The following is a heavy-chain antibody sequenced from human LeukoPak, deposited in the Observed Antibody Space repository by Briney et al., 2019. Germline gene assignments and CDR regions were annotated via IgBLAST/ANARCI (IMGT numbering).Heavy chain of an antibody. J-gene: IGHJ4*02. Sequence: PGRSLRLSCEASGFTFSSYAMHWVRQAPGRGLGWVAITSYDGINKYYADSVKGRFTISRDNSKNTLHLQMNSLRAEDTAVYYCARGTGSGSYYFGYWGQGTLVTVSS. CDR3: ARGTGSGSYYFGY. D-gene: IGHD3-10*01. V-gene: IGHV3-30-3*01. CDR2: TSYDGINK. CDR1: GFTFSSYA.